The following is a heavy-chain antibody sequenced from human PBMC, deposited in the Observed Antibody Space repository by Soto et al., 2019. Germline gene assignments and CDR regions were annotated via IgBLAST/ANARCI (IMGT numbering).Heavy chain of an antibody. D-gene: IGHD3-22*01. V-gene: IGHV1-8*01. CDR2: MNPNNGNT. CDR3: ARADSSSGYLQDFDY. J-gene: IGHJ4*02. CDR1: GYTFTSYD. Sequence: ASVKVSCKASGYTFTSYDINWVRQATGQGLEWMGWMNPNNGNTDYAQKFQGRVAMTTNTSISTAYMELSSLRSEDTAVYYCARADSSSGYLQDFDYWGQGTLVTVSS.